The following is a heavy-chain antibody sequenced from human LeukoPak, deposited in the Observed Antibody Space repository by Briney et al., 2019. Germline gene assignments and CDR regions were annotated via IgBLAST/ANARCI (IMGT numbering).Heavy chain of an antibody. J-gene: IGHJ4*02. CDR1: GFTFSSYA. V-gene: IGHV3-64*01. CDR2: ISSNGGST. CDR3: ARVRGGFGEFYGHY. Sequence: PGGSLRLSCAASGFTFSSYAMHWVRQAPGKGLEYVSAISSNGGSTYYANSVEGRFTISRDNSKNTLYLQMGSLRAEDTAVYYCARVRGGFGEFYGHYWGQGTLVTVSS. D-gene: IGHD3-10*01.